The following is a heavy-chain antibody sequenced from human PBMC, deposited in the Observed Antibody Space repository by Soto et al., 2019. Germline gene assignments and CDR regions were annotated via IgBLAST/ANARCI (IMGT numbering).Heavy chain of an antibody. Sequence: QVQLVESGGGVVQPGRSLRLSCAASRFTFSSYGMHWVRQARGKGLEWVAVISYDGSNKYYADSVKGRFTISRDNSKNTLYLQMNSLRAEDTAVYYCSRSPYSVSYLAYFDYWGQGTLVTVSS. J-gene: IGHJ4*02. D-gene: IGHD1-26*01. CDR1: RFTFSSYG. CDR3: SRSPYSVSYLAYFDY. CDR2: ISYDGSNK. V-gene: IGHV3-30*03.